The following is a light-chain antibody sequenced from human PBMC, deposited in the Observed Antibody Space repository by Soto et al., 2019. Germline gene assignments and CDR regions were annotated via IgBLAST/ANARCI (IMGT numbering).Light chain of an antibody. CDR1: QGISTL. J-gene: IGKJ5*01. Sequence: AIQLTQSPSSLSASVGDRATITCRASQGISTLLAWYQQKPWKAPKVLIYESSRLQSGVPSRFTGSGSGTDFTLTISSLQPEDCATYDGQHCKSFPITFDEGTRLEIK. CDR3: QHCKSFPIT. V-gene: IGKV1-13*02. CDR2: ESS.